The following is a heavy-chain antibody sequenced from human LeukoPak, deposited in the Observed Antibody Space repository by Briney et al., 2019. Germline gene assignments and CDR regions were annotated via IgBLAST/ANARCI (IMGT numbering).Heavy chain of an antibody. Sequence: SVKVSCKASGGTFSSYAISWVRQAPGQGLEWMGGIIPIFGTANYAQKFQGRVTITADESTSTAYMELSSLRSEDTAVYYCARTVSCGWYEMRGWFDPWGQGTLVTVSS. CDR2: IIPIFGTA. CDR1: GGTFSSYA. J-gene: IGHJ5*02. D-gene: IGHD6-19*01. CDR3: ARTVSCGWYEMRGWFDP. V-gene: IGHV1-69*13.